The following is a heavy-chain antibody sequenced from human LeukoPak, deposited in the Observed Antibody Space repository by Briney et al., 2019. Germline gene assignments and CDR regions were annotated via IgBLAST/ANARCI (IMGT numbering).Heavy chain of an antibody. V-gene: IGHV4-34*01. CDR1: GGSFSGYY. Sequence: PSETLSLTCAVYGGSFSGYYWSWIRQPPGKGLEWIGEINHSGSTNYNPSLKSRVTISVDTSKNQFSLKLSSVTAADTAVYYCARRFNGGWAGKGYKYYYYMDVWGKGTTVTVSS. J-gene: IGHJ6*03. CDR3: ARRFNGGWAGKGYKYYYYMDV. D-gene: IGHD1-14*01. CDR2: INHSGST.